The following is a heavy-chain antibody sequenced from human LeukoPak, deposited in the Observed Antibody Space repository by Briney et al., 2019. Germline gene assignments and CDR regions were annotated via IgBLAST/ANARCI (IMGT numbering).Heavy chain of an antibody. CDR2: INPNSGGT. J-gene: IGHJ3*02. D-gene: IGHD7-27*01. CDR3: ARERDEEALGAFDI. V-gene: IGHV1-2*02. Sequence: ASVKVSCKAAGYTFTGYYMHWGRQAPGQGLEWVGWINPNSGGTNYAQKFQGRVTMTRDTSISTAYMELSRLRSDDTAVYYCARERDEEALGAFDIWGQGTMVTVSS. CDR1: GYTFTGYY.